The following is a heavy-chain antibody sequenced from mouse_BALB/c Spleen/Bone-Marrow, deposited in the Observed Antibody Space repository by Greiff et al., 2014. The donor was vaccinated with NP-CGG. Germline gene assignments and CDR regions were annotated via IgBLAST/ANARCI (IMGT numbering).Heavy chain of an antibody. CDR2: ISYSGST. V-gene: IGHV3-8*02. Sequence: EVQLVESGPSLVRPSQTLSLTCSVTGDSITSGYWNWIRKFPGYKLEYMGYISYSGSTYYNPSLKSRISITRDTSKNQYYLQLNSVTTEDTATYYCARILLRSYAMDYWGQGTSVTVSS. CDR1: GDSITSGY. CDR3: ARILLRSYAMDY. J-gene: IGHJ4*01. D-gene: IGHD1-1*01.